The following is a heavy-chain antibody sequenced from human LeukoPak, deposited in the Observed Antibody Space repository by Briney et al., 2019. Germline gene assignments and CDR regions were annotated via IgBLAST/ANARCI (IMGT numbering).Heavy chain of an antibody. D-gene: IGHD3-22*01. CDR2: ISGSAGTT. V-gene: IGHV3-23*01. CDR3: AKDLGDIDVSGYYRPGAFDI. Sequence: GGSLRLSCAASGFTFSSYAMNWVRQTPGKGLEWLSGISGSAGTTYYADSVKGRFTISRAYSRNTVYLQMNTLRAEDTAICYCAKDLGDIDVSGYYRPGAFDIWGQGTVVTVPS. CDR1: GFTFSSYA. J-gene: IGHJ3*02.